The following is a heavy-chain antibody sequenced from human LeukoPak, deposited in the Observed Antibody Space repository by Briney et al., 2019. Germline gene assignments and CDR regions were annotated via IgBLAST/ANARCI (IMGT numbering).Heavy chain of an antibody. CDR1: GFTFSSYT. CDR2: ISSSSSFI. Sequence: GGSLRLSCAASGFTFSSYTMHWVRQAPGKGLEWVSSISSSSSFIYYADSVKGRFTISRDNAKNSLYLQMNSLRAEDTAVYYCARDEYYYDSSGVYYYGMDVWGQGTTVTVSS. D-gene: IGHD3-22*01. V-gene: IGHV3-21*01. J-gene: IGHJ6*02. CDR3: ARDEYYYDSSGVYYYGMDV.